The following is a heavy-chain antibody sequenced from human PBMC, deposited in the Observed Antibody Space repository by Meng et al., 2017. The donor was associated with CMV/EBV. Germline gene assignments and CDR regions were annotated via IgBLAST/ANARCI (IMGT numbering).Heavy chain of an antibody. CDR1: GGTFSSYA. J-gene: IGHJ4*02. V-gene: IGHV1-69*10. CDR2: IIPILGIA. Sequence: SVKVSCKASGGTFSSYAISWVRQAPGQGLEWMGGIIPILGIANYAQKFQGRVTITADKSTSTAYMELSSLRSEDTAVYYCARQTGRTPPDYWGQGTLVTVSS. CDR3: ARQTGRTPPDY. D-gene: IGHD1-14*01.